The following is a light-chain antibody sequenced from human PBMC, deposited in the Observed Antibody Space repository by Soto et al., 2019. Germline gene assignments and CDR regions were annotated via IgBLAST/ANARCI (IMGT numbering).Light chain of an antibody. J-gene: IGLJ2*01. Sequence: QAVVTQPPSASGSLGQSVTISCTGTSSDVGVYNYVSWYQQHPGTATKLMIYDVSKRPSGVPDRFSGSKSGNTASLTVSGLQDEDEADYCCSSYAGSFRVFGGGTQLTVL. V-gene: IGLV2-8*01. CDR2: DVS. CDR3: SSYAGSFRV. CDR1: SSDVGVYNY.